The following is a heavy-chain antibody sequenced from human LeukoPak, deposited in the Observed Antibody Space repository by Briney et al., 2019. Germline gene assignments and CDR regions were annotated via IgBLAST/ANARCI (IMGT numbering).Heavy chain of an antibody. CDR1: GYSISSGYY. CDR2: IYHSGST. D-gene: IGHD3-10*01. V-gene: IGHV4-38-2*02. Sequence: SETLSLTCTVSGYSISSGYYWGWIRQPPGKGLEWIGSIYHSGSTYYNPSLKSRVTISVDTSKNQFSLKLTSVTAADTAVYYCAREGLNMVRGVIPKEAWGWFDPWGQGILVTVSS. CDR3: AREGLNMVRGVIPKEAWGWFDP. J-gene: IGHJ5*02.